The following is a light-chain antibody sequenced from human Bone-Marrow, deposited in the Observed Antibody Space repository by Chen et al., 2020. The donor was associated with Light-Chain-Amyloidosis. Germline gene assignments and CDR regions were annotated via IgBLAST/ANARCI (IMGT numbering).Light chain of an antibody. Sequence: SYVLTQPSSVSEAPGQTAPNACGGNNIGSTSVHWYQQTPGQAPLLVVYDDSDRPSGIPERLSGSNSGNTATLTISRVEAGDEADYYCQVWDRSSDRPVFGGGTKLTVL. CDR2: DDS. V-gene: IGLV3-21*02. CDR1: NIGSTS. CDR3: QVWDRSSDRPV. J-gene: IGLJ3*02.